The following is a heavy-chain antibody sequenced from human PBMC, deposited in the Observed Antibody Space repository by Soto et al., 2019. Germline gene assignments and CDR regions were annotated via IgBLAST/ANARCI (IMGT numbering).Heavy chain of an antibody. J-gene: IGHJ4*02. CDR2: ISYDGSNK. Sequence: GALRLSCAASGFTFSSYAMHWVRQAPGKGLEWVAVISYDGSNKYYADSVKGRFTISRDNSKNTLYLQMNSLRAEDTAVYYCAREDIDYDSSGYQVYYFDYWGQGTLVTVSS. D-gene: IGHD3-22*01. V-gene: IGHV3-30-3*01. CDR3: AREDIDYDSSGYQVYYFDY. CDR1: GFTFSSYA.